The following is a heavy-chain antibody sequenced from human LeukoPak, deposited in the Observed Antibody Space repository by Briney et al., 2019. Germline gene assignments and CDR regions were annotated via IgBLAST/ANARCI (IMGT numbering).Heavy chain of an antibody. CDR3: ARQRGYYDILTGYYNEGSFFDY. V-gene: IGHV5-51*01. J-gene: IGHJ4*02. CDR1: GYNFASYW. Sequence: GESLKISCKVSGYNFASYWIGWVRQMPGKGLEWMGIIYPGDSDTRYSPSFQGQVTISADKSISTAYLQWSGLKASDTAMYYCARQRGYYDILTGYYNEGSFFDYWGQGTLVTVSS. D-gene: IGHD3-9*01. CDR2: IYPGDSDT.